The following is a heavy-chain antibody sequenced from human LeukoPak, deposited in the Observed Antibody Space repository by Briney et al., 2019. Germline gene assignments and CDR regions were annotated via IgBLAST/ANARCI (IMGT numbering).Heavy chain of an antibody. J-gene: IGHJ4*02. V-gene: IGHV3-23*01. CDR2: ISGSGGNT. Sequence: GGSLRLSCAASGFTFSNYALSWVRQAPGKGLEWVSSISGSGGNTYYADSVKGRFTISRDNSKNTLYLQMNGLRAEDTAIYSCAKGMYSANYGYYFDYWGQGTLVTASS. CDR1: GFTFSNYA. D-gene: IGHD1-26*01. CDR3: AKGMYSANYGYYFDY.